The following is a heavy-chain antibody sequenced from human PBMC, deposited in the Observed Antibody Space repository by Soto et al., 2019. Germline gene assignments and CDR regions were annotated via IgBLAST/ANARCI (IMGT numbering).Heavy chain of an antibody. Sequence: QLQESGPGLVKPSETLSLTCTVSGGSVSSDTNYWSWIRQPPGKRLEWIGFIYSSGSTNYNPSLKSLVTMSVDTSKNQFSLKLRSVIVADTAVYHCARFVRSCSGTTCYTRADVWGQGTTVTVSS. J-gene: IGHJ6*02. CDR2: IYSSGST. CDR1: GGSVSSDTNY. V-gene: IGHV4-61*01. CDR3: ARFVRSCSGTTCYTRADV. D-gene: IGHD2-2*02.